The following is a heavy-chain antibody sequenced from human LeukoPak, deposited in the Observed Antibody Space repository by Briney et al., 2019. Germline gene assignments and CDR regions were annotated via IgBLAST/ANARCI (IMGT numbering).Heavy chain of an antibody. CDR3: ARDLFIAPGTPVGY. Sequence: PGGSLRPSCAASGFTFSSYEMNWVRQAPGKGLEWVSYISSSGSTIYYADSVKGRFAISRDNAKNSLYLQMNSLRAEDTAVYYCARDLFIAPGTPVGYWGQGTLVTVSS. J-gene: IGHJ4*02. CDR2: ISSSGSTI. CDR1: GFTFSSYE. D-gene: IGHD1-7*01. V-gene: IGHV3-48*03.